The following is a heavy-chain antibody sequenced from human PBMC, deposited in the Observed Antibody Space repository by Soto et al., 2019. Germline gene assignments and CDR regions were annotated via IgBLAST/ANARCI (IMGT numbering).Heavy chain of an antibody. D-gene: IGHD5-12*01. CDR3: VREAYIGYGHVIDH. CDR2: NYHSGTT. CDR1: GVTISTYY. Sequence: SETLSLTCAVSGVTISTYYWSWIRQPPGKGLEWIGYNYHSGTTNYNPSLKSRVTISVDTSKNQFSLRLTSVTAADTAIYYCVREAYIGYGHVIDHWGQGTLDTVSS. V-gene: IGHV4-59*01. J-gene: IGHJ4*02.